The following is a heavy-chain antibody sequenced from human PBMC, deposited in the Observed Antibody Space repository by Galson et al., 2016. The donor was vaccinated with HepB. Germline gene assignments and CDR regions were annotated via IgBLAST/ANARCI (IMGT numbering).Heavy chain of an antibody. Sequence: SLRLSCAASGFTCSDHYMDWVRQAPGKGLEWVGRTRKKVNGYSTEYAASVKGRFTISRDDSKNSLYLQMNSLKTEDTAVYYCVRVIDNYIHPYDYWGQGTLVTVSS. D-gene: IGHD4-11*01. CDR2: TRKKVNGYST. V-gene: IGHV3-72*01. CDR3: VRVIDNYIHPYDY. J-gene: IGHJ4*02. CDR1: GFTCSDHY.